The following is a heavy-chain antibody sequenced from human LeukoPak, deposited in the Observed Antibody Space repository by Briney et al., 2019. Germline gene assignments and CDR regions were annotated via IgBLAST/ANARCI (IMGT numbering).Heavy chain of an antibody. CDR3: ARHADVRYFDWNYFDY. Sequence: SETLSLTCTVSGGSISSSSYYWGWIRQPPGKGLEWIGSIYYSGSTYYNPSLKSRVTISVDTSKNQFSLKLSSVTAADTAVYYCARHADVRYFDWNYFDYWDQGTLVTVSS. V-gene: IGHV4-39*01. D-gene: IGHD3-9*01. CDR1: GGSISSSSYY. J-gene: IGHJ4*02. CDR2: IYYSGST.